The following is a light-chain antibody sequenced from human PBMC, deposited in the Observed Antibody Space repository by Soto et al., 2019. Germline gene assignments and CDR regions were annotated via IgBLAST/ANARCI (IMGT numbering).Light chain of an antibody. CDR2: RAS. J-gene: IGKJ4*01. Sequence: IVMTQSPATLSVSPGERATLSCRASQSINSNLAWYQQKPGQAPRLLMFRASIRATGFPARFSGSGSGTEFNITISSLQSEDYEVYYCQQYNDCPLTFGEGTNVDNK. V-gene: IGKV3-15*01. CDR1: QSINSN. CDR3: QQYNDCPLT.